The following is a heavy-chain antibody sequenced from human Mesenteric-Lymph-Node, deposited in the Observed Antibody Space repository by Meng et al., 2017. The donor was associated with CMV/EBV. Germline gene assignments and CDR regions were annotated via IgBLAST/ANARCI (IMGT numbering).Heavy chain of an antibody. D-gene: IGHD2-2*01. Sequence: LSCPVSGGSISSYYWSWIRQPPGKGLEWIGYIYYSGSTNYNPSLKSRVTISVDTSKNQFSLKLSSVTAADTAVYYCARFAYQQPYYGMDVWGQGTTVTVSS. V-gene: IGHV4-59*01. CDR3: ARFAYQQPYYGMDV. J-gene: IGHJ6*02. CDR2: IYYSGST. CDR1: GGSISSYY.